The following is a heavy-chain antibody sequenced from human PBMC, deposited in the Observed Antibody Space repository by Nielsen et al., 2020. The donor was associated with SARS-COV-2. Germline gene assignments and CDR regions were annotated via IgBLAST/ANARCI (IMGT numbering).Heavy chain of an antibody. CDR2: TSYDESKK. J-gene: IGHJ6*03. D-gene: IGHD2-21*01. Sequence: WIRQPPGKGLEWVALTSYDESKKIYAKSVKGRFAISRDNSKNTLYLQMDNLRVEDTAVYYCARVAYCGGDCYLYYYYYMDVWGKGTTVTVSS. V-gene: IGHV3-30*03. CDR3: ARVAYCGGDCYLYYYYYMDV.